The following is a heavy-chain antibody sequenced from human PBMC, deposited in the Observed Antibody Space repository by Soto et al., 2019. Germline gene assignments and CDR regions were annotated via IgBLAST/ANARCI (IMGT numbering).Heavy chain of an antibody. V-gene: IGHV3-53*01. D-gene: IGHD4-17*01. Sequence: PGGSLRLSCAASGFTLSSNYMSWVRQAPGKGLEWVSVFYSGGSTYYADSVKGRFTISRDNSKNTLYLQMNSLRAEDTAVYYCASVSTTAKTFEFWGQGTLVTVSS. CDR2: FYSGGST. CDR1: GFTLSSNY. CDR3: ASVSTTAKTFEF. J-gene: IGHJ4*02.